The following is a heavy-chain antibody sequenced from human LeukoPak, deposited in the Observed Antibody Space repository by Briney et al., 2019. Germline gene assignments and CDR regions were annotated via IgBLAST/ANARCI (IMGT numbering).Heavy chain of an antibody. V-gene: IGHV4-59*11. Sequence: PSETLSLTCTVSGGSISSHYWNWIRQPPGKGLEWIGYLYNSGSTKYNPSLTSRVTISVDTSKNQFSLKLSSVTAADTAVYYCASVGSLRQDCSSTSCLGPYYYYYMDVWGKGTTVTVSS. D-gene: IGHD2-2*01. CDR1: GGSISSHY. CDR3: ASVGSLRQDCSSTSCLGPYYYYYMDV. CDR2: LYNSGST. J-gene: IGHJ6*03.